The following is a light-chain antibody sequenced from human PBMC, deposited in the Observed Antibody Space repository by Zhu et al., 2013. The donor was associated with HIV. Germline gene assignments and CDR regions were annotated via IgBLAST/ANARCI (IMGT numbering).Light chain of an antibody. CDR3: QQRTNWNLT. Sequence: EIVLTQSPATLSLSPGERATLSCRASQSVSSYLAWYQQKPGQAPRLLIYDASNRATGIPARFSGSGSGTDFTLTISSLEPEDFAVYYCQQRTNWNLTFGGGTKVEIK. CDR1: QSVSSY. CDR2: DAS. J-gene: IGKJ4*01. V-gene: IGKV3-11*01.